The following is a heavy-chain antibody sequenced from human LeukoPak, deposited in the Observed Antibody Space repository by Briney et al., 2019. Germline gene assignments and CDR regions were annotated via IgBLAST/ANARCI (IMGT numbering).Heavy chain of an antibody. Sequence: GASVKVSCKASGYTFTSYDINWVRQATGQGLEWMGWMNPNSGNTGYAQKFQGRVTMTRNTSISTAYMELSSLRSEDTAVYYCARSCSGGTCNFPKFEPWGQGTLVTVSS. J-gene: IGHJ5*02. V-gene: IGHV1-8*01. CDR3: ARSCSGGTCNFPKFEP. CDR2: MNPNSGNT. CDR1: GYTFTSYD. D-gene: IGHD2-15*01.